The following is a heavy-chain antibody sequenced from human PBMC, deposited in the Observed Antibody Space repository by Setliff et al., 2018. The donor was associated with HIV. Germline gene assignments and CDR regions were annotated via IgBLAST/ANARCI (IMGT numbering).Heavy chain of an antibody. CDR3: ARGLDVWGTYRYRNYFDY. D-gene: IGHD3-16*02. J-gene: IGHJ4*02. CDR1: GGSFSTYY. Sequence: PSETLSLTCAVYGGSFSTYYWNWIRQPPGKGLEWIGEINHSGSTNYDPSLKSRVTISIDTSKNQFSLNLTSVTAADTAIYYCARGLDVWGTYRYRNYFDYWGQGTLVTVSS. CDR2: INHSGST. V-gene: IGHV4-34*01.